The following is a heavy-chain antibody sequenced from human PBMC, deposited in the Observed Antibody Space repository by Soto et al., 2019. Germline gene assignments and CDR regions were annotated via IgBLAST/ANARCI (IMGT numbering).Heavy chain of an antibody. J-gene: IGHJ5*02. CDR1: GFTFSSYW. CDR3: ARRNYAYNWFDP. Sequence: GGSLRLSCAASGFTFSSYWMHWVRQAPGKGLVWVSRINSDGSSTSYADSVKGRFTISRDNAKNTLYLQMNSLRADDTAVYYCARRNYAYNWFDPWGQGTLVTVSS. D-gene: IGHD1-7*01. CDR2: INSDGSST. V-gene: IGHV3-74*01.